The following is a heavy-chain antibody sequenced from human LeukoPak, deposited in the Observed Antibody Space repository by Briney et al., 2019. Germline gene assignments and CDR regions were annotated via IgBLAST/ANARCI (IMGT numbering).Heavy chain of an antibody. CDR1: GFTFISYW. Sequence: GSLRLSCAASGFTFISYWMSWVRQAPGKGLEWVANIKQDGSEKYYVDSVKGRFTISRDNAKNSLYLQMNSLRAEDTAVYYCARLEDAFDIWGQGTMVTVSS. D-gene: IGHD1-1*01. CDR3: ARLEDAFDI. CDR2: IKQDGSEK. J-gene: IGHJ3*02. V-gene: IGHV3-7*01.